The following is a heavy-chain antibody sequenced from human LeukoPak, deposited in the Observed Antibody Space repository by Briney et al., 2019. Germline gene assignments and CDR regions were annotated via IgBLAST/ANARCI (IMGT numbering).Heavy chain of an antibody. Sequence: ASVKVSCKASGYTFTSYGISWVRQAPGQGLEWMGWISAYNGNTNYAQKIQGRVTMTTDTSTSTAYMELRSLRSDDTAVYYCARNYYDNSGYYYFDYWGQGTLVTVSS. CDR3: ARNYYDNSGYYYFDY. CDR2: ISAYNGNT. J-gene: IGHJ4*02. CDR1: GYTFTSYG. D-gene: IGHD3-22*01. V-gene: IGHV1-18*01.